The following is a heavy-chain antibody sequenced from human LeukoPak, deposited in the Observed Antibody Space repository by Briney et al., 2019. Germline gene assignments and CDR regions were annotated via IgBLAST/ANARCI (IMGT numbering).Heavy chain of an antibody. CDR2: TYYSGST. D-gene: IGHD3-3*01. V-gene: IGHV4-31*03. CDR3: ARYTIFGVVMPFDY. CDR1: GGSISSGGYY. Sequence: ASQTLSLTCTVSGGSISSGGYYWSWIRQHPGKGLEWIGYTYYSGSTYYNPSLKSRVTISVDTSKNQFSLKLSSVTAADTAVYYCARYTIFGVVMPFDYWGQGTLVTVSS. J-gene: IGHJ4*02.